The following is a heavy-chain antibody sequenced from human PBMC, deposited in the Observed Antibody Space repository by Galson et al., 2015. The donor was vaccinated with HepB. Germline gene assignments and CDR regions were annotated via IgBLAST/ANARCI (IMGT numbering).Heavy chain of an antibody. CDR1: GFTFSSYA. CDR3: ARDRYSYTYYFDY. CDR2: ISYDGSNK. D-gene: IGHD5-18*01. V-gene: IGHV3-30-3*01. Sequence: CAASGFTFSSYAMHWVRQAPGKGLEWVAVISYDGSNKYYADSVKGRFTISRDNSKNTLYLQMNSLRAEDTAVYYCARDRYSYTYYFDYWGQGTLVTVSS. J-gene: IGHJ4*02.